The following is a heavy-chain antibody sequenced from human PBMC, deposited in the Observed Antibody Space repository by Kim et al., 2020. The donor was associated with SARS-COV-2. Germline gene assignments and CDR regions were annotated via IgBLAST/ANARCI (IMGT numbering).Heavy chain of an antibody. CDR3: ARGLRGYSYGRLDY. CDR1: GGSFSGYY. CDR2: INHSGST. D-gene: IGHD5-18*01. J-gene: IGHJ4*02. Sequence: SETLSLTCAVYGGSFSGYYWSWIRQPPGKGLEWIGEINHSGSTNYNPSLKSRVTISVDTSKNQFSLKLSSVTAADTAVYYCARGLRGYSYGRLDYWGQGTLVTVSS. V-gene: IGHV4-34*01.